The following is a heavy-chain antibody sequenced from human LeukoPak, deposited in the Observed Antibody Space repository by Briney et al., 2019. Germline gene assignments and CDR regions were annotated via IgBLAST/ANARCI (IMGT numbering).Heavy chain of an antibody. Sequence: SETLSLTCAVSGGSMSSSNWWRWVRQPPGKGLGWVGEIYYSGSTNYDPSLKSRVTISVDKSKNQFSLKLSSVTAADTAVYYCARDGSGDWGGDFDYWGRGTLVTVSS. CDR2: IYYSGST. CDR3: ARDGSGDWGGDFDY. J-gene: IGHJ4*02. CDR1: GGSMSSSNW. V-gene: IGHV4-4*02. D-gene: IGHD2-21*01.